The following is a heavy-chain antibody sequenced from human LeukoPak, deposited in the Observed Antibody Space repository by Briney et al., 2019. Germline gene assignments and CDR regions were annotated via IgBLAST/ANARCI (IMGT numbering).Heavy chain of an antibody. CDR3: RGYTSGYLGGDY. D-gene: IGHD5-18*01. CDR2: IYYSGSS. V-gene: IGHV4-39*01. Sequence: SETLSLTCAVYGGSFSGYYWGWIRQPPGKGLEWIGSIYYSGSSYYNPSLKSRVTISVDTSKNQFSLKLSSVTAADTAVYHCRGYTSGYLGGDYWGQGALVTVSS. J-gene: IGHJ4*02. CDR1: GGSFSGYY.